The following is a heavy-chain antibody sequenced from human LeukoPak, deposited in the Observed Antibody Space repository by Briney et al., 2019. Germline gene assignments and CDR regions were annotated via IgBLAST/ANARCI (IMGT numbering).Heavy chain of an antibody. J-gene: IGHJ4*02. Sequence: PGGSLRLSCAASGFTFSSYWMSWVRQAPGKGLEWVANIKQDGSEKYYVDSVKGRFTISRDNAKNSLYLQMNSLRAEDTAVYYCARDPTGGGYYTDQPPFDYWGQGTLVTVSS. CDR2: IKQDGSEK. CDR1: GFTFSSYW. D-gene: IGHD3-3*01. V-gene: IGHV3-7*01. CDR3: ARDPTGGGYYTDQPPFDY.